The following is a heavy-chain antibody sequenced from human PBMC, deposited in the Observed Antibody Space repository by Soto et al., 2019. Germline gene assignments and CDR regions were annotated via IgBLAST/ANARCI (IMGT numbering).Heavy chain of an antibody. V-gene: IGHV3-23*01. Sequence: PGGSLRLSCAASGFTFSSYAMSWVRQAPGKGLEWVSGISGTGGSTNYADSVKGRFTVSRDNSKNTLYLQMNSLRAEDTAVYYWSCRKASRIAVAGYWGLGTLVPVSS. CDR3: SCRKASRIAVAGY. CDR1: GFTFSSYA. D-gene: IGHD6-19*01. J-gene: IGHJ4*02. CDR2: ISGTGGST.